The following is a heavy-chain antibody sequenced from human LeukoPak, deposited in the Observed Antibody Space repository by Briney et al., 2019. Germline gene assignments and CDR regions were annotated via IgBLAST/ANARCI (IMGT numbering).Heavy chain of an antibody. CDR1: GFSVSSNY. CDR2: IYSGGST. Sequence: GGSLRLSCAASGFSVSSNYISWVRQAPGKGLEWVSVIYSGGSTKYADSVKARFTISRDNSKNMVYLQMNSLRAEDTAVYYCARATLDNWGQGTLVTVSS. J-gene: IGHJ4*02. V-gene: IGHV3-53*01. CDR3: ARATLDN.